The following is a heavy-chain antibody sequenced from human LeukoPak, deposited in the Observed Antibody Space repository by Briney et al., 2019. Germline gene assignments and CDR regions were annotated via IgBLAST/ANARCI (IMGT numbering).Heavy chain of an antibody. CDR3: AKDTASSWWYFDL. D-gene: IGHD5-18*01. CDR1: GFTFSSYS. CDR2: ISSSSSYI. J-gene: IGHJ2*01. V-gene: IGHV3-21*04. Sequence: GGSLRLSCAASGFTFSSYSMNWVRQAPGKGLEWVSSISSSSSYIYYADSVKGRFTISRDNSKNTLYLQMNSLRAEDTAVYYCAKDTASSWWYFDLWGRGTLVTVSS.